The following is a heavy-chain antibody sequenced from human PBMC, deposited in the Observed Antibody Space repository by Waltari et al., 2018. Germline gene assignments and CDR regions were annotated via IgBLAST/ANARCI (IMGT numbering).Heavy chain of an antibody. CDR1: GYSISSGYY. V-gene: IGHV4-38-2*01. CDR2: IYHSGST. CDR3: ARPGDSSSVYNWFDP. J-gene: IGHJ5*02. Sequence: QVQLQESGPGLVKPSETLSLTCAVSGYSISSGYYWGWIRQPPGKGLEWIGSIYHSGSTYYTPSLKSRVTISVDTSKNQFSLKLSSVTAADTAVYYCARPGDSSSVYNWFDPWGQGTLVTVSS. D-gene: IGHD6-6*01.